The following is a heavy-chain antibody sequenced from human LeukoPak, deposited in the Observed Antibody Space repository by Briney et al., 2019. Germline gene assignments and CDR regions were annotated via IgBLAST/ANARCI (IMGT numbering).Heavy chain of an antibody. J-gene: IGHJ4*02. CDR1: GYTFTSYY. D-gene: IGHD3-10*01. CDR3: ARDDDYYYGSGVTY. V-gene: IGHV1-2*02. Sequence: ASVKVSCKASGYTFTSYYMHWVRQAPGQGLEWMGWINPNSGGTNYAQKFQGRVTMTRDTSISTAYMELSRLRSDDTAVYFCARDDDYYYGSGVTYWSQGTLVTVSS. CDR2: INPNSGGT.